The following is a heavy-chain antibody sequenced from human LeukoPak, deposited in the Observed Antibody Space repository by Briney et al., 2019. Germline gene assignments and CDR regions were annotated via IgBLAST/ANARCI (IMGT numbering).Heavy chain of an antibody. CDR1: GFTFSKHW. Sequence: GGSLRLSCAASGFTFSKHWMLWVRQPPGKGLESVSRINTDGTVTTYADSVKGRFTVSRDNADNTMFLQMNSVRDEDTAVYYCATKQWLAPPPDSWGQGTPVTVSS. CDR2: INTDGTVT. D-gene: IGHD6-19*01. V-gene: IGHV3-74*01. J-gene: IGHJ4*02. CDR3: ATKQWLAPPPDS.